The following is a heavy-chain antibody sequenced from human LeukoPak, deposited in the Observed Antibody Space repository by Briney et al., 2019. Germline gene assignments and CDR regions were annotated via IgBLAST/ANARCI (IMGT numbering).Heavy chain of an antibody. CDR2: FNHSGST. V-gene: IGHV4-34*01. CDR3: ARHRGYCSGGSCYYYFDY. CDR1: GGSFSGYY. D-gene: IGHD2-15*01. J-gene: IGHJ4*02. Sequence: SETLSLTCAVYGGSFSGYYWSWIRQPPGKGLEWIGEFNHSGSTNYNPSLKSRVTISVDTSKNQFSLKLSSVTAADTAVYYCARHRGYCSGGSCYYYFDYWGQGPWSPSPQ.